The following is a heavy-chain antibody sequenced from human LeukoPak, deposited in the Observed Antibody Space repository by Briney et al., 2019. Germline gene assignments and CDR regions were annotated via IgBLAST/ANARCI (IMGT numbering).Heavy chain of an antibody. Sequence: GGSLRLSCAASGFTFSSYAMGWVRQAPGKGLEWVANIKQDGSEKYYLDSLEGRFTISRDNAKNSVYLQINRLRAEDTAVYYCARRGTIAVPVFWFDPWGQGTLVIVSS. D-gene: IGHD6-19*01. J-gene: IGHJ5*02. CDR2: IKQDGSEK. CDR1: GFTFSSYA. V-gene: IGHV3-7*01. CDR3: ARRGTIAVPVFWFDP.